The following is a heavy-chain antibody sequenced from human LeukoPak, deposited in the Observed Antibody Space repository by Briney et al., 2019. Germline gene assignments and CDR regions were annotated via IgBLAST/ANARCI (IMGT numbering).Heavy chain of an antibody. J-gene: IGHJ6*04. CDR3: ARTAPYYYDSSGYLSV. CDR1: GYSFTSYW. D-gene: IGHD3-22*01. V-gene: IGHV5-51*01. Sequence: GESLKISCKGSGYSFTSYWIGWVRQMPGKGLEWMGIIYPGDSDTRYSPSFQGQVTISADRSISTAYLQWSSPKASDTAMYYCARTAPYYYDSSGYLSVWGKGTTVTVSS. CDR2: IYPGDSDT.